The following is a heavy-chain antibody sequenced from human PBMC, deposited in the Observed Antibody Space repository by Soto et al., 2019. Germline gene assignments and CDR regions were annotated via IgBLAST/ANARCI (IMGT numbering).Heavy chain of an antibody. CDR3: GRPPIFGVLYFAY. J-gene: IGHJ4*02. CDR1: GYSFTSYW. CDR2: IYPGDSDT. Sequence: PGESLKISCKGSGYSFTSYWIGWVRQMPGKGLEWMGIIYPGDSDTRYSPSFQGQVTISADKSISTAYLQRSSLKASDTAMFYCGRPPIFGVLYFAYWGQGTLVTVSS. V-gene: IGHV5-51*01. D-gene: IGHD3-3*02.